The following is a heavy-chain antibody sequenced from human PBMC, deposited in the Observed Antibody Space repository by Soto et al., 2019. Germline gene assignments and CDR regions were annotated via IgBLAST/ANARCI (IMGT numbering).Heavy chain of an antibody. CDR3: AGGYYDATYFDY. CDR2: IYYSGST. Sequence: SETLSLTCTVSGCSISSGGYYWSWIRQHPGKGLEWIGYIYYSGSTYYNPSLKSRVTISVDTSKNQFSLKLSSVTAADTAVYYCAGGYYDATYFDYWGQGTLVTVSS. CDR1: GCSISSGGYY. J-gene: IGHJ4*02. D-gene: IGHD3-22*01. V-gene: IGHV4-31*03.